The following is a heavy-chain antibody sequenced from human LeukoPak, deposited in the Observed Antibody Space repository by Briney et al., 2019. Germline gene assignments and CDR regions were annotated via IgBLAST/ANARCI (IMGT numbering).Heavy chain of an antibody. CDR1: GGSISSSSYY. V-gene: IGHV4-39*07. J-gene: IGHJ4*01. CDR2: IYYSCST. D-gene: IGHD4-17*01. Sequence: SETPSHTCTVSGGSISSSSYYRGWIRHPPGKGLDWIGIIYYSCSTYYNPSLKSRDTMSVDTSKNQFSQNLPSVTAADPAVYYCARDRRQHDYGEYYFD. CDR3: ARDRRQHDYGEYYFD.